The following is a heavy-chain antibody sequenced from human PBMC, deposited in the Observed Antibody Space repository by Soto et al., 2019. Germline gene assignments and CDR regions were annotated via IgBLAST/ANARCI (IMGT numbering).Heavy chain of an antibody. D-gene: IGHD2-2*01. J-gene: IGHJ4*02. Sequence: QLQLQESGPGLVKPSETLSLTCTVSGGSISSSSYYWGWIRQPPGKGLEWIGSIYYSGSTYYNPSLKSRVTISVDTSKNQFSLKLSSVTAADTAVYYCARWHQGPAGYFDYWGQGTLVTVSS. V-gene: IGHV4-39*01. CDR2: IYYSGST. CDR3: ARWHQGPAGYFDY. CDR1: GGSISSSSYY.